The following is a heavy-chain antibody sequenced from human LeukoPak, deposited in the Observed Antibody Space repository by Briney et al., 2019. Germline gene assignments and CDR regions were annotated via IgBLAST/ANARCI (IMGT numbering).Heavy chain of an antibody. V-gene: IGHV4-61*02. J-gene: IGHJ6*03. CDR1: GASISSGSYY. CDR3: ARCYGDPGYYYYYYMDV. Sequence: SETLSLTCTVSGASISSGSYYWSWIRQPAGKGLEWIGRIYTSGSTNYNPSLKSRVTISVDTSKNQFSLKLSSVTAADTAVYYCARCYGDPGYYYYYYMDVWGKGTTVTISS. CDR2: IYTSGST. D-gene: IGHD4-17*01.